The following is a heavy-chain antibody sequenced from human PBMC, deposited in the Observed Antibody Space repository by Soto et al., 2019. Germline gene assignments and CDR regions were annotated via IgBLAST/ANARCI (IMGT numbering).Heavy chain of an antibody. CDR3: AMSGYSSGWYTRALDY. V-gene: IGHV3-53*02. D-gene: IGHD6-19*01. Sequence: EVQLVETGGGLIQPGGSLRLSCAASGFTVSSNYMSWVRQAPGKGLEWVSVIYSGGSTYYADSVKGRFTISRDNYKNTLYLQMNSLRAEDTAVYYCAMSGYSSGWYTRALDYWGQGTLVTVSS. J-gene: IGHJ4*02. CDR2: IYSGGST. CDR1: GFTVSSNY.